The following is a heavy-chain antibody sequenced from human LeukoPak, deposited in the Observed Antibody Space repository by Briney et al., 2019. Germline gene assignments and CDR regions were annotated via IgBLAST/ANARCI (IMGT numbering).Heavy chain of an antibody. CDR3: ARDDKNNYYDSSGFDY. D-gene: IGHD3-22*01. CDR2: ISSSSSYI. J-gene: IGHJ4*02. V-gene: IGHV3-21*01. Sequence: GGSLRLSCAASGFTFSSYSMNWVRQAPGKGLEWVSSISSSSSYIYYAASVKGRFTISRDNAKNSLYLQMNSLRAEDTAVYCCARDDKNNYYDSSGFDYWGQGTLVSVCS. CDR1: GFTFSSYS.